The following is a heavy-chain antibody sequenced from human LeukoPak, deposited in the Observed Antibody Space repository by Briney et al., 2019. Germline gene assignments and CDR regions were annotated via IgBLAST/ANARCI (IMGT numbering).Heavy chain of an antibody. V-gene: IGHV4-30-2*01. CDR3: ARERGDNFESSGYKDY. Sequence: SETLSLTCAVSGGSISSGGYSWSWIRQPPGKGLEWIGYIYHSGSTYYNPSLGSRVTMSVDTSKNQFSLNLKSVTAADTAVYYCARERGDNFESSGYKDYWGQGTLVTVSS. CDR2: IYHSGST. J-gene: IGHJ4*02. CDR1: GGSISSGGYS. D-gene: IGHD3-22*01.